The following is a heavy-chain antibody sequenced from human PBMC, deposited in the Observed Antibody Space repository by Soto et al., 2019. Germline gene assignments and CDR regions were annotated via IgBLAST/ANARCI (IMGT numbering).Heavy chain of an antibody. D-gene: IGHD3-22*01. CDR1: DGSISSGVYY. J-gene: IGHJ4*02. Sequence: PSETLSLTCSVSDGSISSGVYYWSWIRQHPGKGLEWIGYIYYSGNTYYNPSLKSRLTISVDTSKNQFSLKLSSVTAADTAAYYCARIDPGYYDSSGYYFDYWGQGTLVTVSS. V-gene: IGHV4-31*03. CDR3: ARIDPGYYDSSGYYFDY. CDR2: IYYSGNT.